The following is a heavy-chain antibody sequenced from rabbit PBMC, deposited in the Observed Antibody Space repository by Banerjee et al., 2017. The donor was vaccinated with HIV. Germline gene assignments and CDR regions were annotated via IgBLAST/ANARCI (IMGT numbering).Heavy chain of an antibody. CDR2: IYGGSSDDT. CDR3: ARDLAGVIGWNFGL. CDR1: GFSFNNSYY. J-gene: IGHJ3*01. V-gene: IGHV1S45*01. Sequence: QEQLEESGGDLVKPEGSLTLTCTASGFSFNNSYYMCWVRQAPGKGLEWITGIYGGSSDDTYDANWAEDRFTISRTSSTTVSLQMTSLTAADTASYFCARDLAGVIGWNFGLWGQGTLVTVS. D-gene: IGHD4-1*01.